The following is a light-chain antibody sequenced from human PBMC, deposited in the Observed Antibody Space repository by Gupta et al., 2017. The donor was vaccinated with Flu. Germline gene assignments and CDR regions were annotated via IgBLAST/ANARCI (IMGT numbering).Light chain of an antibody. V-gene: IGKV3-20*01. CDR2: GAS. CDR1: QTVSSSY. CDR3: HQYGDSPG. J-gene: IGKJ1*01. Sequence: EIVLTQSPGTLSLSPGEGATLSCRASQTVSSSYLAWYQQKPGQAPRLLIYGASNRATGIPDGFGGSGSGTDFTLTISRLEPEDFAVYYCHQYGDSPGFGQGTKVEIK.